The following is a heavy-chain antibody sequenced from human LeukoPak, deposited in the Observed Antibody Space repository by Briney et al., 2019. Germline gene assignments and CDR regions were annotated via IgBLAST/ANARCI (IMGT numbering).Heavy chain of an antibody. J-gene: IGHJ3*02. Sequence: GGSLRLSCAASGFTFDDYAMHWVRQAPGKGLEWVSGISWNSGRIDYADSVKGRFTISSDNAKNSLYLQMNSLRAEDTAVYYCARGPYYDFWSGYPDAFDIWGQGTMVTVSS. CDR1: GFTFDDYA. D-gene: IGHD3-3*01. CDR2: ISWNSGRI. V-gene: IGHV3-9*01. CDR3: ARGPYYDFWSGYPDAFDI.